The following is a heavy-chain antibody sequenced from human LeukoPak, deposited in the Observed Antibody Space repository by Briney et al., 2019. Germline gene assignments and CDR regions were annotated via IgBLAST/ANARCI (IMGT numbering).Heavy chain of an antibody. V-gene: IGHV4-39*01. CDR2: IYYSGST. CDR3: AQSSGWYDY. J-gene: IGHJ4*02. CDR1: GGSISSSSYY. D-gene: IGHD6-19*01. Sequence: SETLSLTCTVSGGSISSSSYYLGWIRQPPGKGLEWIGSIYYSGSTYYNPSLKSRVTISVDTSKNQFSLKLSSVTAADTAVYYCAQSSGWYDYWGQGTLVTVSS.